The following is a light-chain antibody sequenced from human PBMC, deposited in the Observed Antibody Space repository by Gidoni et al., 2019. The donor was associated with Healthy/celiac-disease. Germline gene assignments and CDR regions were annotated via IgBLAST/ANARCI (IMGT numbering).Light chain of an antibody. J-gene: IGKJ3*01. V-gene: IGKV4-1*01. CDR1: QSVLYSSNNKNY. CDR2: WAS. CDR3: QQYYSTPPH. Sequence: DIVMTQSPDSLSVSLGERATINCQSSQSVLYSSNNKNYLDWYQQKPGQPPKLLIYWASTRESGVPDRFSGSGSGTDFTLTISSLQAEDVAVYYCQQYYSTPPHFGPGTKVDIK.